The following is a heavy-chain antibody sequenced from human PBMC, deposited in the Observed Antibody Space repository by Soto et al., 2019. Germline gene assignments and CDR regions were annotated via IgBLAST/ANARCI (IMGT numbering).Heavy chain of an antibody. D-gene: IGHD3-10*01. V-gene: IGHV4-4*07. CDR3: ARSSKELTKDYNWFDP. CDR1: GGSIGSYY. Sequence: SETLSLTCTVSGGSIGSYYWSWIRQPAGKGLEWIGRIYTSVSTNYNPSLKSRVTMSVDTSKNQFSLKLSSVTAADTAVYYCARSSKELTKDYNWFDPWGQGTLVTVSS. CDR2: IYTSVST. J-gene: IGHJ5*02.